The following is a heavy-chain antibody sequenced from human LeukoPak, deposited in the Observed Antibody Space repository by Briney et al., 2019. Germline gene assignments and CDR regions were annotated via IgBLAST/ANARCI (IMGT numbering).Heavy chain of an antibody. CDR2: ISHDGSSE. CDR3: ANDWEVAY. V-gene: IGHV3-30*18. D-gene: IGHD1-26*01. CDR1: GFTFSSCG. J-gene: IGHJ4*02. Sequence: PGGSLRLSCAASGFTFSSCGMHWVRQAPGKGLEWVAVISHDGSSEYYADSVKGRFTISRDNSKNTLYLQMNSLRAEDTAIYYCANDWEVAYWGQGTLVTVSS.